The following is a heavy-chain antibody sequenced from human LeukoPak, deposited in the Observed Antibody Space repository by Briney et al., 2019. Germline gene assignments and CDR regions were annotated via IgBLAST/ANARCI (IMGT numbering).Heavy chain of an antibody. V-gene: IGHV5-51*01. J-gene: IGHJ4*02. D-gene: IGHD6-13*01. Sequence: GESLKISCMGSGYSFTSYWIGWVRQMPGKGLEWMGIIFPGDSDTRYSPSFQGQVTISADKSISTAYLQWSSLKASDTAMYYCAYSVAGSSWYTFDYWGQGTLVAVSS. CDR1: GYSFTSYW. CDR2: IFPGDSDT. CDR3: AYSVAGSSWYTFDY.